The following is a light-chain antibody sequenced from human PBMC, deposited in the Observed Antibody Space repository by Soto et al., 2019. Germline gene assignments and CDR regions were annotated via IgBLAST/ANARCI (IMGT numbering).Light chain of an antibody. V-gene: IGLV2-14*01. CDR3: SSYTSSSTHVV. J-gene: IGLJ2*01. Sequence: QSVLTQPASVSGSPGQSITISCTGTSSDVGGYNYVSWYQQHPGKAPKLMLYDGSNRPSGVSNRFSGSKSGNTASLTISGLQAEDEADYYCSSYTSSSTHVVFGGGTKVTVL. CDR2: DGS. CDR1: SSDVGGYNY.